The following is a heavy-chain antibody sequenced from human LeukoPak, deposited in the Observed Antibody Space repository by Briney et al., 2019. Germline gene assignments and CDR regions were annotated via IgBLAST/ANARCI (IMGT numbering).Heavy chain of an antibody. CDR2: IYYSGRT. J-gene: IGHJ4*02. CDR3: ARGRKYTYGYTVTELGSGYFDY. D-gene: IGHD5-18*01. V-gene: IGHV4-59*01. CDR1: GGSMSSFY. Sequence: SETLSLTCTVSGGSMSSFYWNWIRLPPGKGLELIGYIYYSGRTNCNPSLKSRVTISVDSSKNQFSLKLSSVTAADTAMYYCARGRKYTYGYTVTELGSGYFDYWGQGTLVTVSS.